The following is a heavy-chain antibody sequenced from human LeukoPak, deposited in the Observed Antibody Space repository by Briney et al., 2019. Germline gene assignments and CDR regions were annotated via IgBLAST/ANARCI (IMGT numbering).Heavy chain of an antibody. CDR1: GDSIIGNY. V-gene: IGHV4-59*01. Sequence: PSETLSLTCTVSGDSIIGNYWSWIRQPPGKTLEWIGYIYNTVDTTYNPSLQNRLTMSLDMSNNQFSLKLTSVTAVDTAVYYCARRRYYDSTGYNPTFYFDYWGQGTLVTVSS. D-gene: IGHD3-22*01. CDR3: ARRRYYDSTGYNPTFYFDY. J-gene: IGHJ4*02. CDR2: IYNTVDT.